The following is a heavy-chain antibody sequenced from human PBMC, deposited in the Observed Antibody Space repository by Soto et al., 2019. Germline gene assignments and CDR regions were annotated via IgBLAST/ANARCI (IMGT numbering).Heavy chain of an antibody. Sequence: PGGSLRLSCAASGFTFSDYYMSWIRQAPGKGLEWVSYISSSGSTIYYADSVKGRFTISRDNAKNSLYLQMNSLRAEDTAVYYCASWIVVVVDDAFDIWGQGTMVTVSS. D-gene: IGHD2-15*01. J-gene: IGHJ3*02. CDR1: GFTFSDYY. CDR3: ASWIVVVVDDAFDI. CDR2: ISSSGSTI. V-gene: IGHV3-11*01.